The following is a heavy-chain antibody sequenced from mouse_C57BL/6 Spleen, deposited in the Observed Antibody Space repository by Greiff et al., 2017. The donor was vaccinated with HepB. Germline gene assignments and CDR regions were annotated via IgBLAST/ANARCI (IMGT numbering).Heavy chain of an antibody. CDR2: ISSGGSYT. V-gene: IGHV5-6*01. J-gene: IGHJ3*01. Sequence: EVHLVESGGDLVKPGGSLKLSCAASGFTFSSYGMSWVRQTPDKRLEWVATISSGGSYTYYPDSVKGRFTISRDNAKNTLYLQMSSLKSEDTAMYYCARGTGAYWGQGTLVTVSA. CDR3: ARGTGAY. CDR1: GFTFSSYG. D-gene: IGHD4-1*01.